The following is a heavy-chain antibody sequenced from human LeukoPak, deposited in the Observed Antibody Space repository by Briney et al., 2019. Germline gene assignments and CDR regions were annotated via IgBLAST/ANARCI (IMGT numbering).Heavy chain of an antibody. V-gene: IGHV3-23*01. Sequence: AGGSLRLSCVASGFIFSTHAMSWVRLAPGRGLEWVSTISDSGGSTYYTESVQDRFTISRDNSMSTLSLQMKSLRVEDTALYYCARGYCSGGSCTWGLFDSWGQGTLVTVSS. J-gene: IGHJ4*02. CDR1: GFIFSTHA. CDR2: ISDSGGST. D-gene: IGHD2-15*01. CDR3: ARGYCSGGSCTWGLFDS.